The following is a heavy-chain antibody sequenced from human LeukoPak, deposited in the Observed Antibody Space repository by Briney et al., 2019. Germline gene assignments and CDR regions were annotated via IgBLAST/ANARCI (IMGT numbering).Heavy chain of an antibody. CDR3: ARDTVAISTWGFDP. CDR1: GGSLSSGDYY. Sequence: SETLSLTCTVSGGSLSSGDYYWRWIRQPPGKGLEWIGYIYYSGSTYYNPSLKSRVTISVDTSKNQFSLKLSSVTAADTAVYYCARDTVAISTWGFDPWGQGTLVTVSS. J-gene: IGHJ5*02. D-gene: IGHD2-15*01. V-gene: IGHV4-30-4*01. CDR2: IYYSGST.